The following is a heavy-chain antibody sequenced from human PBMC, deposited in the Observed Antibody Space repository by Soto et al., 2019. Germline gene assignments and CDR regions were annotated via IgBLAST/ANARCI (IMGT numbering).Heavy chain of an antibody. CDR2: IYSGGST. D-gene: IGHD3-10*01. V-gene: IGHV3-53*01. CDR1: GFTVSSNY. Sequence: PGGSLRLSCAASGFTVSSNYMSWVRQAPGKGLEWVSVIYSGGSTYYADSVKGRFTISRHNSKNTLYLQMNSLRAEDTAVYYCAMNLRGVSGPFDYWGQGTLVTVSS. CDR3: AMNLRGVSGPFDY. J-gene: IGHJ4*02.